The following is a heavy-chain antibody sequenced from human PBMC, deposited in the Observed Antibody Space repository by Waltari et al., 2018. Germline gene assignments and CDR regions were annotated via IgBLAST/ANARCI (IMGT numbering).Heavy chain of an antibody. CDR1: GYSISSGYY. V-gene: IGHV4-38-2*01. Sequence: QVQLQESGPGLVKPSETLSLTCAVSGYSISSGYYWGWIRQPPEKGLEWIGSIYHSGGTYDNPSLKSRVTISIDTSKNQFSLRLSSVTAADTAVYYCARAHSGSYSYVNWFDPWGQGTLVTVSS. CDR2: IYHSGGT. CDR3: ARAHSGSYSYVNWFDP. J-gene: IGHJ5*02. D-gene: IGHD1-26*01.